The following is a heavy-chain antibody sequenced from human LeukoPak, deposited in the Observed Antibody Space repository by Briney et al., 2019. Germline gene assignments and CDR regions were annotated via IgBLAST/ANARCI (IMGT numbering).Heavy chain of an antibody. J-gene: IGHJ4*02. V-gene: IGHV3-23*01. Sequence: QPGGSLRLSCAASGFTFSSYGMGWVRQAPGKGLEWVSLISGTAFSTYYADSVRGRFTISRDNSKNTLYLQMNSLRAEDTAVYYCAKDTGSGYDYFSYYFDYWGQGTLVTVSS. D-gene: IGHD5-12*01. CDR1: GFTFSSYG. CDR2: ISGTAFST. CDR3: AKDTGSGYDYFSYYFDY.